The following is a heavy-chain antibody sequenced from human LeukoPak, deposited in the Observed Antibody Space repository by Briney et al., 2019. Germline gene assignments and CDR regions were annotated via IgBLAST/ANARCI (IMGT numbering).Heavy chain of an antibody. J-gene: IGHJ4*02. Sequence: GGSLRLSCAASGFTFSSSWMTWVRQAPGKGLEWVAHIKEDGTEEYYVDSVKGRFSISRDNAKNSLYLQMNSLRAEDTAVYYCARGSYGDYVPFDYWGQGTLVTVSS. V-gene: IGHV3-7*05. CDR1: GFTFSSSW. CDR2: IKEDGTEE. CDR3: ARGSYGDYVPFDY. D-gene: IGHD4-17*01.